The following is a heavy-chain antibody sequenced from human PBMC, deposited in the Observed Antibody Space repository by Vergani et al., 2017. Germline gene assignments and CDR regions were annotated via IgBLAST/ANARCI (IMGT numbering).Heavy chain of an antibody. CDR1: GGSVSSGSYY. CDR3: ARADILTGYYIEGKFDY. D-gene: IGHD3-9*01. CDR2: IYYSGST. Sequence: QVQLQESGPGLVKPSETLSLTCTVSGGSVSSGSYYWSWIRQPPGKGLEWIGYIYYSGSTNYNPSLKSRVTISVDTSKNQFSLKLSSVTAADTAVYYCARADILTGYYIEGKFDYWGQGTLVTVSS. V-gene: IGHV4-61*01. J-gene: IGHJ4*02.